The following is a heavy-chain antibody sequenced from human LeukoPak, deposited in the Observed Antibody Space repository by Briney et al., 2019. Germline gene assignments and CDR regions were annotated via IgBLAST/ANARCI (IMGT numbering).Heavy chain of an antibody. CDR1: GFSFSSYG. D-gene: IGHD1-1*01. CDR3: ARYNSGTIDY. CDR2: IWYDGSKK. J-gene: IGHJ4*02. V-gene: IGHV3-33*01. Sequence: GGSLRLSCAASGFSFSSYGMHWVRQAPGKGLEWVAVIWYDGSKKYSADSVKGRFTISRDNSKNTLYLQMDSLRAEDTAVYYCARYNSGTIDYWGQGTLVTVPS.